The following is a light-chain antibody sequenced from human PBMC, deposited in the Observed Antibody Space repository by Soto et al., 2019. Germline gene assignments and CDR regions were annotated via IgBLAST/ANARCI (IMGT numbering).Light chain of an antibody. CDR1: QSVSSTY. CDR3: QQYSVSPKT. V-gene: IGKV3-20*01. CDR2: GAS. Sequence: EIVLTQSPGTLSLSPGERATLSCRASQSVSSTYLAWYQQKPGQAPRLLLYGASSRATGIPDRFSGSGSGTDFTLTISRLEPEDFAVYYCQQYSVSPKTFGQGTKVDIK. J-gene: IGKJ1*01.